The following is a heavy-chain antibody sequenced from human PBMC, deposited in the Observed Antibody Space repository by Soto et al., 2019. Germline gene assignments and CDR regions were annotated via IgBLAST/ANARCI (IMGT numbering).Heavy chain of an antibody. J-gene: IGHJ5*02. D-gene: IGHD2-15*01. V-gene: IGHV4-30-4*01. CDR3: AREAVVVAAYGNWFDP. Sequence: LSLTCTVSGGSISSGDYYWSWIRQPPGEGLEWIGYIYYSGSTYYNPSLKSRVTISVDTSKNQFSLKLSSVTAADTAVYYCAREAVVVAAYGNWFDPWGQGTLVTVSS. CDR2: IYYSGST. CDR1: GGSISSGDYY.